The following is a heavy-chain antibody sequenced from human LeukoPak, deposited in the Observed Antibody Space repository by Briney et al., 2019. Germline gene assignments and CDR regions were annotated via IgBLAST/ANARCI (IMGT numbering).Heavy chain of an antibody. CDR3: ASTTSIPPWP. V-gene: IGHV3-23*01. J-gene: IGHJ4*02. Sequence: GGSLRLSCAASGFTVSSNYMSWVRQAPGKGLEWVSTIGGSGDTTYYADSVKGRFTISRDNSKNTLYLRMNNLRAEDTAVYYCASTTSIPPWPWGQGTLVTVSS. CDR2: IGGSGDTT. D-gene: IGHD1-1*01. CDR1: GFTVSSNY.